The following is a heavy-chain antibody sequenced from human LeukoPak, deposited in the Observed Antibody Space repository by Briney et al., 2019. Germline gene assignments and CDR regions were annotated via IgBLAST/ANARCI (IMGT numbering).Heavy chain of an antibody. Sequence: ASVKVSCKASGGTFSSYAISWVRQAPGQGLEWMGGIIPIFGTANYAQKFQGRVTITADESMSTAYMELSSLRSEDTAVYYCARDGKSLLDPFDYWGQGTLVTVSS. CDR2: IIPIFGTA. CDR1: GGTFSSYA. J-gene: IGHJ4*02. D-gene: IGHD3/OR15-3a*01. V-gene: IGHV1-69*13. CDR3: ARDGKSLLDPFDY.